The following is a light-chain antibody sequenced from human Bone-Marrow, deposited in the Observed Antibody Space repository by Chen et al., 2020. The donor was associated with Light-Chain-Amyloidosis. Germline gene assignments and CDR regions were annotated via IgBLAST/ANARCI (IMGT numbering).Light chain of an antibody. CDR3: QVWDRSSDRSV. CDR1: NIGTTS. CDR2: DDS. V-gene: IGLV3-21*02. J-gene: IGLJ3*02. Sequence: SFVLPQPSSGSVAPGQTVSSSGGGNNIGTTSVHWYQQTPGQAPQLVFHDDSDRPSGIPERLSGSNSGNSATLTISGVEAGDEADYYCQVWDRSSDRSVFGGGTKLTVL.